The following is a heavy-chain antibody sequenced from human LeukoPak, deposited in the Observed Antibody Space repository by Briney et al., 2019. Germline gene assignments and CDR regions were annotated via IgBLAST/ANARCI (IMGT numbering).Heavy chain of an antibody. Sequence: GGSLRLPCVASGFTFSSYAVSWVRQAPGKGLEWVSAISGSGGSTYYADSVRGRFTISRDNSMNTLYLQMNSLRAEDTAVYYSAKDRAYCGGDCYPGSDFDYWGQGTLVTVSS. D-gene: IGHD2-21*02. V-gene: IGHV3-23*01. CDR1: GFTFSSYA. J-gene: IGHJ4*02. CDR2: ISGSGGST. CDR3: AKDRAYCGGDCYPGSDFDY.